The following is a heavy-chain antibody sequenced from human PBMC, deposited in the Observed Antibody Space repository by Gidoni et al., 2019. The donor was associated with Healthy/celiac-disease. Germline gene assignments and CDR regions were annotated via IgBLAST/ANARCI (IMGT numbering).Heavy chain of an antibody. J-gene: IGHJ5*02. CDR3: ARFRVNGWFDP. CDR2: IYYSGST. CDR1: GGSISSYY. Sequence: QVQLQESGPGLVTPSETLSLTCTVSGGSISSYYWSWIRQPPGKGLEWIGYIYYSGSTNYNPSLKSRVTISVDTSKNQFSLKLSSVTAADTAVYYCARFRVNGWFDPWGQGTLVTVSS. V-gene: IGHV4-59*01.